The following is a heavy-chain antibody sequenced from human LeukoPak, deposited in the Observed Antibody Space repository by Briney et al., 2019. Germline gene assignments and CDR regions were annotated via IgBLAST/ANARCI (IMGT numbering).Heavy chain of an antibody. J-gene: IGHJ4*02. CDR3: ARSRGYSYGTTFPDY. CDR2: IYYSGSI. D-gene: IGHD5-18*01. Sequence: SETLSLTCTVSGGSISTYYWSWIRQPPGKGLEWIGYIYYSGSINYNPSLKSRVTISVDTSKNQFSLKLISVTAADTAVYYCARSRGYSYGTTFPDYWGQGTLVTVSS. V-gene: IGHV4-59*08. CDR1: GGSISTYY.